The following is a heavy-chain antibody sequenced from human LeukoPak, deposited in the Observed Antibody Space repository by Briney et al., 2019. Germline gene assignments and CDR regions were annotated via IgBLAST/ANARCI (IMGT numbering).Heavy chain of an antibody. Sequence: GGSLRLSCAASGFTFSEYYMAWLRQAPGKGLEYISHISASGSTIHYGDSVKGRFTIFRDDARNSVYLQMTSLRAEDTATYFCARDCGGHCYSGFDYWGQGALVTVSS. CDR1: GFTFSEYY. J-gene: IGHJ4*02. V-gene: IGHV3-11*04. CDR2: ISASGSTI. CDR3: ARDCGGHCYSGFDY. D-gene: IGHD2-21*02.